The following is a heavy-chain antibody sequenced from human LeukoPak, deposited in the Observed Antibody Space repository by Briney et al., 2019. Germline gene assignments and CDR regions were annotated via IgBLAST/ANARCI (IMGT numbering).Heavy chain of an antibody. CDR1: GFTYSSYN. CDR3: ARTYNWNDDAFDI. Sequence: GGSLRLSCAASGFTYSSYNMNWVHQAPGKELEWVSSISSSSSYIYYADSVKGRFTISRDNAKNSLYLQMNSLRAEDTAVYYCARTYNWNDDAFDIWGQGTMVTVSS. J-gene: IGHJ3*02. V-gene: IGHV3-21*01. CDR2: ISSSSSYI. D-gene: IGHD1-1*01.